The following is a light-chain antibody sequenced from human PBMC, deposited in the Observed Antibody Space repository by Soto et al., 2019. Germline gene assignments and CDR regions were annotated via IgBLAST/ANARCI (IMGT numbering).Light chain of an antibody. Sequence: EIVLTQSPATLSLSPGDTATLSCRARQSVSSYLAWYQQKPGQAPRLLIYDVSNRATGIPARFSGSGSGADFTLTINSLEPEDFAVYYCQQRSNWLWTFGQGTKVEI. CDR3: QQRSNWLWT. J-gene: IGKJ1*01. CDR2: DVS. CDR1: QSVSSY. V-gene: IGKV3-11*01.